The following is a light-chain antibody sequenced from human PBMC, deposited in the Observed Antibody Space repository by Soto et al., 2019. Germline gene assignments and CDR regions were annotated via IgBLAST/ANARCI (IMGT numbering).Light chain of an antibody. Sequence: QSALTQPRSVSGSPGQSVTISCTGTSSDVGGYNYVSWYQQHPGKAPKLMIYDVTTRPSGVPDRFSDSKSGNTASLTISGLQAEDEADYYCSSHAGSSVVFGTGTKVTV. CDR3: SSHAGSSVV. V-gene: IGLV2-11*01. CDR1: SSDVGGYNY. J-gene: IGLJ1*01. CDR2: DVT.